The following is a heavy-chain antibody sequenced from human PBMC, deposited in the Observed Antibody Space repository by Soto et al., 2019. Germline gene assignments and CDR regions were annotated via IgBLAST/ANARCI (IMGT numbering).Heavy chain of an antibody. V-gene: IGHV3-30-3*01. D-gene: IGHD4-17*01. CDR2: ISYDGSNK. J-gene: IGHJ5*02. Sequence: QVQLVESGGGVVQPGRSLRLSCAASGFTFSSYAMHWVRQAPGKGLEWVAVISYDGSNKYYADSVKGRFTISRDNSKNTLYLQMTSLRAGDTAVYYSARGEDYGDRRVDPWGQGTLVTVSS. CDR1: GFTFSSYA. CDR3: ARGEDYGDRRVDP.